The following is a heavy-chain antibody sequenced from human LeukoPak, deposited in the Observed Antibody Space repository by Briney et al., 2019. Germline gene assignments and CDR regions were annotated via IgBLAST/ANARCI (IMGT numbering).Heavy chain of an antibody. J-gene: IGHJ6*02. CDR1: GFTFSSYD. D-gene: IGHD3-3*01. Sequence: GGSLRLSCAASGFTFSSYDMHWVRQATGKGLEWVSAIGTAGDTYYPGSVKGRFTISRENAKNSLYLQMNSLRAGDTAVYYCARGAATFGDYYGMDVWGQGTTVTVSS. V-gene: IGHV3-13*01. CDR3: ARGAATFGDYYGMDV. CDR2: IGTAGDT.